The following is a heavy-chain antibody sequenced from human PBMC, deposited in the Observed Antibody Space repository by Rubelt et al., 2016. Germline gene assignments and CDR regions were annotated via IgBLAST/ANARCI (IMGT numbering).Heavy chain of an antibody. CDR3: ARQGLRWFPFDY. Sequence: QVQLQESGPGLVKPSETLSLTCTVSGGSISSYYWSWIRQPPGKGLEWIGYIYYSGSTNYNPSLKSRVTISVDTSKNQFSLKLSSVTAADTAVYYCARQGLRWFPFDYWGQGTLVTVSS. J-gene: IGHJ4*02. CDR2: IYYSGST. CDR1: GGSISSYY. D-gene: IGHD4-23*01. V-gene: IGHV4-59*08.